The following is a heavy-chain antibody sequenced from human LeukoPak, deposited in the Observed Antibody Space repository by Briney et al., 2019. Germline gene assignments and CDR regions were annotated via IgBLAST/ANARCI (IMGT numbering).Heavy chain of an antibody. CDR3: AKVEGASKASVY. V-gene: IGHV3-23*01. D-gene: IGHD1-1*01. J-gene: IGHJ4*02. Sequence: ETLSLTCIVSGGSISSYSWNWIRQSPGKGLEWVSSISGSGGSTYYADSVKGRFTISRDNSKNTLYLQMYSLRAEDTAVYYCAKVEGASKASVYWGQGALVTVSS. CDR2: ISGSGGST. CDR1: GGSISSYS.